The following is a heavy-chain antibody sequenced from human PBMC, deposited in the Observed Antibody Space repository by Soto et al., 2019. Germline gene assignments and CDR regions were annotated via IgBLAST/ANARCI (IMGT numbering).Heavy chain of an antibody. D-gene: IGHD3-3*01. CDR3: ARDSLGWPTDFDC. Sequence: GGSLRLSCAASGFTFSSYGMHWVRQAPGKGLEWVAVIWYDGSNKYYADSVKGRFTISRDDSKNTVYLQLDSLRAEDTAIYYCARDSLGWPTDFDCWGQGALVTVSS. CDR2: IWYDGSNK. J-gene: IGHJ4*02. CDR1: GFTFSSYG. V-gene: IGHV3-33*01.